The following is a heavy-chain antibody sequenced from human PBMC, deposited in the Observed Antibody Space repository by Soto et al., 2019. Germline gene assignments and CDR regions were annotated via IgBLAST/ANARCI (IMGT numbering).Heavy chain of an antibody. Sequence: SGPTLVNPTQTLTLTCTFSGFSLSTSGVGVGWIRQPPRKALEWLAVIYWNDDKRYSPSLKSRLTITKDTSKNQVVLTMTNMDPVDTAIYYCAHRRPSGPADGANWFDPWGQGTLVTVSS. V-gene: IGHV2-5*01. CDR2: IYWNDDK. CDR1: GFSLSTSGVG. J-gene: IGHJ5*02. D-gene: IGHD3-3*01. CDR3: AHRRPSGPADGANWFDP.